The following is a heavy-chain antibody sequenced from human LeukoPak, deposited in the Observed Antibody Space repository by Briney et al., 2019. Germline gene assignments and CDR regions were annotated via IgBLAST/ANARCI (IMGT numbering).Heavy chain of an antibody. CDR1: GFTFTSYW. V-gene: IGHV3-74*01. D-gene: IGHD1-14*01. Sequence: GGSLRLSCATSGFTFTSYWMHWVRQGPGKGLVWVSRINGDGSSTTYADSVKGRFTISRDNSKNTLYLQMNSLRAEDTAVYYCARGWNHFDYWGQGTLVTVSS. CDR2: INGDGSST. CDR3: ARGWNHFDY. J-gene: IGHJ4*02.